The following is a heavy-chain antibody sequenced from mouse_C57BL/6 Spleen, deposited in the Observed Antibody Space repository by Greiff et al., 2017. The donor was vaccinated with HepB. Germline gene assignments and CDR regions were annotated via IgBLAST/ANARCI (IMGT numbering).Heavy chain of an antibody. D-gene: IGHD1-1*01. V-gene: IGHV1-55*01. Sequence: QVQLQQPGAELVKPGASVKMSCKASGYTFTSYWITWVQQRPGQGLEWIGDIYPGSGSTNYNEKFKSKATLTVDTSSSTAYMQSSSLTSEDSAVYYCSSGYYGSSYRYFDVWGTGTTVTVSS. CDR3: SSGYYGSSYRYFDV. J-gene: IGHJ1*03. CDR1: GYTFTSYW. CDR2: IYPGSGST.